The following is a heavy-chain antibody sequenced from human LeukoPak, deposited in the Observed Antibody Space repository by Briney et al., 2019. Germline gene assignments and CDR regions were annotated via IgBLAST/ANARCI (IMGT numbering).Heavy chain of an antibody. V-gene: IGHV3-7*01. CDR2: IKQDGNKK. CDR3: AREIMITSVGIDY. J-gene: IGHJ4*02. CDR1: GFTFSTYW. D-gene: IGHD3-16*01. Sequence: PGGSLRLSCTASGFTFSTYWMGWVRQVPGKGLEWVANIKQDGNKKYYVDSVKGRFTISRDNAKNSVYLQMSSLRVEDTAVYYCAREIMITSVGIDYWGQGTLVTVSS.